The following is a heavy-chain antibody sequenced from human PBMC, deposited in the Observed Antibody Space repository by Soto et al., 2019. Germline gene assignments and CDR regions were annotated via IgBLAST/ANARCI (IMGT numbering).Heavy chain of an antibody. CDR1: GLSLRTTGVG. CDR3: VQSRSVGTSLVIYSSDAYNGLDV. V-gene: IGHV2-5*02. J-gene: IGHJ6*02. Sequence: QVTLKESGPTLVKPTQTLTLTCTVSGLSLRTTGVGVGWVRQPPGKALEWLALLYWDDDKRYSPSLRSRLTSAQNISEDKVVLTMANMDTEDTATYYCVQSRSVGTSLVIYSSDAYNGLDVGGQGTTVTASS. D-gene: IGHD2-21*01. CDR2: LYWDDDK.